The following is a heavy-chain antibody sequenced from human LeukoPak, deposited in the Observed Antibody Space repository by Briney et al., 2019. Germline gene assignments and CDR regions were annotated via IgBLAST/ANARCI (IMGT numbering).Heavy chain of an antibody. CDR3: ASRYCSGGSCWLYYFDY. V-gene: IGHV1-69*05. CDR2: IIPIFGTA. Sequence: SVKVSCKASGYTFTNYGISWVRQAPGQGLEWMGGIIPIFGTANYAQKFQGRVTITTDESTSTAYMELSSLRSEDTAVYYCASRYCSGGSCWLYYFDYWGQGTLVTVSS. D-gene: IGHD2-15*01. J-gene: IGHJ4*02. CDR1: GYTFTNYG.